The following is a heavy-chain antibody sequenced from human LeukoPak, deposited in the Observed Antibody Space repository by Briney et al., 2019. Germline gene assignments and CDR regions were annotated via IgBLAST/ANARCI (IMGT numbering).Heavy chain of an antibody. CDR2: IFTSGST. CDR1: GGSISSGSYF. V-gene: IGHV4-61*02. CDR3: ARFASSGWPSRWFDP. J-gene: IGHJ5*02. D-gene: IGHD6-19*01. Sequence: TSETLSLTCTVSGGSISSGSYFWSWIRQPAGKGLEWIGRIFTSGSTNYHPSLRSRVTISVDTSKNQFSLKLSSVTAADTAVYYCARFASSGWPSRWFDPWGQGTLVTVSS.